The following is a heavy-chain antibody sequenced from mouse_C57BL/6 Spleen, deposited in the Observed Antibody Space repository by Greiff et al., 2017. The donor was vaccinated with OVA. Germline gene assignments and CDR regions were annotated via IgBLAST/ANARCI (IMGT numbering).Heavy chain of an antibody. CDR1: GFSLTSYG. J-gene: IGHJ3*01. CDR2: IWSGGST. V-gene: IGHV2-2*01. Sequence: VRLVESGPGLVQPSQSLSITCTVSGFSLTSYGVHWVRQSPGKGLEWLGVIWSGGSTDYNAAFISRLSISRDISKIQVFFEMNRLHADETAIYYCATPYDYPWFAYWGQGTLVTVSA. CDR3: ATPYDYPWFAY. D-gene: IGHD2-4*01.